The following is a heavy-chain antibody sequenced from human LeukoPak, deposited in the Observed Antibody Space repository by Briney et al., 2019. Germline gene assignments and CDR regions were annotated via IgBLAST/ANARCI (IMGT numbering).Heavy chain of an antibody. CDR1: GFTFSSYA. CDR3: ARGKAAARYHPLDY. CDR2: ISYDGSNK. V-gene: IGHV3-30-3*01. J-gene: IGHJ4*02. Sequence: GGSLRLSCAASGFTFSSYAMHWVRQAPGKGLEWVAVISYDGSNKYYADSVKGRFTISRDNSKNTLYLQMNSLRAEDTAVYYCARGKAAARYHPLDYWGQGTLVTVSS. D-gene: IGHD6-13*01.